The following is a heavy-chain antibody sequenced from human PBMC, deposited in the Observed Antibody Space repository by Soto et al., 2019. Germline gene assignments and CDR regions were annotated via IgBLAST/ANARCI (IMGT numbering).Heavy chain of an antibody. J-gene: IGHJ4*02. CDR2: IDPSDSQT. V-gene: IGHV5-10-1*01. Sequence: GESLKISCKGSGSSFAGYWITWVLQKPGKCLEWMGRIDPSDSQTYYSPSFRGHVTISVTKSITTVFLQWRSLRASDTAMYYCARQIYDSDTGPNFQYYFDSWGQGTPVTVSS. D-gene: IGHD3-22*01. CDR3: ARQIYDSDTGPNFQYYFDS. CDR1: GSSFAGYW.